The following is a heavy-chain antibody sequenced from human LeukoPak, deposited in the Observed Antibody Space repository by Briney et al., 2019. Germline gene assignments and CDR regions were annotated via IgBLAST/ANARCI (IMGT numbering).Heavy chain of an antibody. CDR1: GYTFTGYY. V-gene: IGHV1-2*02. Sequence: ASVKVSCKASGYTFTGYYMHWVRQAPGQGLEWMGWINPNSGGTNYAQKFQGRVTMTRDTSISTAYMELSRLRSDDTAVYYCARAGGSSSGSYYNIDYWGQGTLVTVSS. D-gene: IGHD3-10*01. J-gene: IGHJ4*02. CDR3: ARAGGSSSGSYYNIDY. CDR2: INPNSGGT.